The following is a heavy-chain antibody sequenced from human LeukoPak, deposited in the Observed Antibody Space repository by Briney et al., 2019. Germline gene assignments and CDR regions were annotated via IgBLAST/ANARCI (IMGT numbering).Heavy chain of an antibody. CDR2: ISGNGGNT. J-gene: IGHJ3*02. Sequence: GGSLRLSCAASRFTFSSYEMNWVRQAPGKGLEYVSAISGNGGNTYYANSAKGRFTISRDNSKNTLYLQMGSLRPEDMAVYYCARRFSGVNYGAYDMWGQGTMVTVSS. D-gene: IGHD1-7*01. CDR1: RFTFSSYE. CDR3: ARRFSGVNYGAYDM. V-gene: IGHV3-64*01.